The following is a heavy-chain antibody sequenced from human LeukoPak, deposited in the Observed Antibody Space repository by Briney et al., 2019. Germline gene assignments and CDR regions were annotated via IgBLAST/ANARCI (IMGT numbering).Heavy chain of an antibody. CDR2: IKSKTDGGTT. V-gene: IGHV3-15*05. D-gene: IGHD2-15*01. CDR3: SNFKSVAGTYYFDS. Sequence: PGGSLRLSCAASGFTFSNAWMSWVRQAPGKGLEWVGRIKSKTDGGTTDYAAPVKGRFTISRDNSKNTLYLQMNNLRAEDTAVYYCSNFKSVAGTYYFDSWGQGTLVTVSS. CDR1: GFTFSNAW. J-gene: IGHJ4*02.